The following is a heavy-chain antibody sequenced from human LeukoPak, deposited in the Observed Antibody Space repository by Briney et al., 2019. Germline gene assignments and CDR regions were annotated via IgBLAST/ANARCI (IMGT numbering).Heavy chain of an antibody. D-gene: IGHD3-10*01. CDR2: LYYSGST. CDR3: ARTADGSYGSGSYYSDY. V-gene: IGHV4-31*03. CDR1: GGSISSGGYY. J-gene: IGHJ4*02. Sequence: SETLSLTCTVSGGSISSGGYYWSWIRQHPGKGLEWIGYLYYSGSTYYNPSLKSRVTISVDTSKNQFSLMLSSVTAADTAVYYCARTADGSYGSGSYYSDYWGQGTLVTVSS.